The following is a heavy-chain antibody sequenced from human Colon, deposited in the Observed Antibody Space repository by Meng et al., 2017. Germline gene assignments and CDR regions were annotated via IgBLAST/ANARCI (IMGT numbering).Heavy chain of an antibody. Sequence: QVQLVRAGSELKQLGAAVKVSCKASAYNVINNATNGARQAPGQGLEWMGWINTHTGNPTYGQGFTGRFVLSSYTSVSTANLQISSLKAEDTAVYYCARGGPYPDSSGFHWYFDLWGRGTLVTVSS. CDR2: INTHTGNP. V-gene: IGHV7-4-1*02. CDR1: AYNVINNA. J-gene: IGHJ2*01. D-gene: IGHD3-22*01. CDR3: ARGGPYPDSSGFHWYFDL.